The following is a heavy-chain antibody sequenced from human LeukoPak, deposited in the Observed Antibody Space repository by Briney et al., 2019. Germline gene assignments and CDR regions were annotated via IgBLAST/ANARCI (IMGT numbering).Heavy chain of an antibody. CDR3: ATLWFGELLKAFDI. J-gene: IGHJ3*02. V-gene: IGHV4-34*01. D-gene: IGHD3-10*01. CDR1: GGSFSGYY. CDR2: INHSGST. Sequence: SETLSLTCAVYGGSFSGYYWSWIRQPPGKGLEWIGEINHSGSTNYNPSLKSRVTISVDTSKNQFSLKLSSVTAADTAVYYCATLWFGELLKAFDIWGQGTMVTVSS.